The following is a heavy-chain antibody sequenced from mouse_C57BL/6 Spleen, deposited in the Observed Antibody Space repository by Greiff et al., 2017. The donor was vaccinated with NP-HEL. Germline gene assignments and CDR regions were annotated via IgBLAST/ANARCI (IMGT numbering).Heavy chain of an antibody. V-gene: IGHV1-15*01. CDR2: IDPETGGT. CDR1: GYTFTDYE. CDR3: TKGYPWFAY. Sequence: QVQLKESGAELVRPGASVTLSCKASGYTFTDYEMHWVKQTPVHGLEWIGAIDPETGGTAYNQKFKGKAILTADKSSSTAYMELRSLTSEDSAVYYCTKGYPWFAYWGQGTLVTVSA. D-gene: IGHD2-2*01. J-gene: IGHJ3*01.